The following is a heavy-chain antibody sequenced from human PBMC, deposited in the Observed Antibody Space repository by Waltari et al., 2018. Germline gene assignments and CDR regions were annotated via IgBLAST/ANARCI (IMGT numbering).Heavy chain of an antibody. CDR3: AREAGCSGGSCYSCTFDY. CDR1: GFTFSSYW. CDR2: IKQDGSEK. D-gene: IGHD2-15*01. J-gene: IGHJ4*02. V-gene: IGHV3-7*01. Sequence: EVQLVESGGGLVQPGGSLRLSCAASGFTFSSYWMSWVRQAPGKGLEWVANIKQDGSEKYYVDSVKGRFTISRDNAKNSLYLQMNSLRAEDTAVYYCAREAGCSGGSCYSCTFDYWGQGTLVTVSS.